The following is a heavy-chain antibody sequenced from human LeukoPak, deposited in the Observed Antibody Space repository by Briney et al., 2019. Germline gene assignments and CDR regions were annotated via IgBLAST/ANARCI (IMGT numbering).Heavy chain of an antibody. CDR3: ARLPGYCSSNSCYKMTIPFDY. V-gene: IGHV3-64*04. D-gene: IGHD2-2*02. Sequence: GGSLRLSCVGSGFTFRSHAMSWVRQAPEKGLEFVSGIYENGGTTYYADSVKGRFTISRDNSKNTLYLQMNSLRAEDTAVYYCARLPGYCSSNSCYKMTIPFDYWGQGTLVTVSS. CDR1: GFTFRSHA. CDR2: IYENGGTT. J-gene: IGHJ4*02.